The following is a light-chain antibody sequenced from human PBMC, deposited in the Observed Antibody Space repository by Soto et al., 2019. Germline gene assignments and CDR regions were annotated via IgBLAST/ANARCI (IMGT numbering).Light chain of an antibody. Sequence: DIQMTQSPSSLSASVGDRVTITCQASQDITSYLNWYQHKPGRAPKLLIYDVSILEEVAPPRFSGSGSGTDFTLTISSLQPEDVATYYCQHCDYLPIFGPGTTVDFK. V-gene: IGKV1-33*01. CDR3: QHCDYLPI. CDR1: QDITSY. J-gene: IGKJ3*01. CDR2: DVS.